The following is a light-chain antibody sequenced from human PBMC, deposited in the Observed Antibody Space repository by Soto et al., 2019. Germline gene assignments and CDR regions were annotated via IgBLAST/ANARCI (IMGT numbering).Light chain of an antibody. V-gene: IGKV1-27*01. J-gene: IGKJ1*01. CDR3: QKYNSAPRT. CDR1: QDISNY. CDR2: AAS. Sequence: DIQMTQSPSSLSASVGDRVTITCRASQDISNYLAWYQQKPGKVPKHLIYAASTLQSGVPSRFSGSGSGTDFTLTINSLQPEDVATYYCQKYNSAPRTFGQGTKGEIK.